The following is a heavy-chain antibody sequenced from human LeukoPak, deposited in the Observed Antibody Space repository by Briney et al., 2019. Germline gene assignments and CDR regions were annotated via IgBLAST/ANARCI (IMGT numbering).Heavy chain of an antibody. CDR3: ARAYCSGGSCGGPLDY. Sequence: GESLKISCKGSGYSFTSYWIGWVRQMPRKGLEWMGIIYPGDSDTRYSPSFQGQVTISADKSISTAYLQWSSLKASDTAMYYCARAYCSGGSCGGPLDYWGQGTLVTVPS. J-gene: IGHJ4*02. D-gene: IGHD2-15*01. CDR2: IYPGDSDT. CDR1: GYSFTSYW. V-gene: IGHV5-51*01.